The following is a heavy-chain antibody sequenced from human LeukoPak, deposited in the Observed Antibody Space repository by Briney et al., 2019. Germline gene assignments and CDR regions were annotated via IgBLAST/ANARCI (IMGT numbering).Heavy chain of an antibody. V-gene: IGHV4-34*01. CDR1: GGSFSGYY. J-gene: IGHJ5*02. CDR2: INHSGGT. Sequence: SETLSLTCAVYGGSFSGYYWSWIRQPPGKGLGWIGEINHSGGTNYNPSLKSRVTISVDTSKNQFSLKLSSVTAADTAVYYCARGEYSFDPWGQGTLVTVSS. D-gene: IGHD2-21*01. CDR3: ARGEYSFDP.